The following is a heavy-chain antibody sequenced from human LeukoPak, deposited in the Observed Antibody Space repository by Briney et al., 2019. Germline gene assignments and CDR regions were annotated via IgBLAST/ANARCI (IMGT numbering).Heavy chain of an antibody. CDR2: INDDGSDA. D-gene: IGHD3-10*01. Sequence: GGSLRLSCAASGFTFSSYWLTWVRQAPGKGLERVANINDDGSDANYVDSVKGRFTVSRDNAKNSLYLQMNSLRADETAVYYCARVGYYYGAGSYYKASYNFDFWGQGTRVTVSS. J-gene: IGHJ4*02. V-gene: IGHV3-7*01. CDR3: ARVGYYYGAGSYYKASYNFDF. CDR1: GFTFSSYW.